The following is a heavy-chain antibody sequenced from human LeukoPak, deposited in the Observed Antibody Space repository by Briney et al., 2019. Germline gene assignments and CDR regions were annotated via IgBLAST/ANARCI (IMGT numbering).Heavy chain of an antibody. CDR1: GGIFSSYT. CDR2: IIPILGIA. Sequence: SVKVSCKASGGIFSSYTISWVRQAPGQGLEWMGMIIPILGIANYAQKFQGRVTITADKSTSTAYMELSSLRSEDTAVYYCARSGVWGSYRSRPFDYWGQGTLVTVSS. J-gene: IGHJ4*02. CDR3: ARSGVWGSYRSRPFDY. D-gene: IGHD3-16*02. V-gene: IGHV1-69*02.